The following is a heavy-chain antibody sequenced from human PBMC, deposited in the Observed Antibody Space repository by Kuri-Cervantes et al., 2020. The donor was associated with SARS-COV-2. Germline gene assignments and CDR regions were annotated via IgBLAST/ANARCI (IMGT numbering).Heavy chain of an antibody. CDR2: FSGSGDST. Sequence: LSLTCAASGFTFSSYAMSWVRQAPGKGLEWVSAFSGSGDSTHYADSVKGRFAISRDSSKNTLYLQMNSLRAEDSAVYYCAKGVVAVAGTLRGFDYWGQGTLVTVSS. CDR1: GFTFSSYA. D-gene: IGHD6-19*01. J-gene: IGHJ4*02. CDR3: AKGVVAVAGTLRGFDY. V-gene: IGHV3-23*01.